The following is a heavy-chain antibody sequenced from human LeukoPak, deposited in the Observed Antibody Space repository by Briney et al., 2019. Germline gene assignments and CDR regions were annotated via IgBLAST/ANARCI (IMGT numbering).Heavy chain of an antibody. CDR1: GFTFSSYS. Sequence: GGSLRLSCAASGFTFSSYSMNWVRQAPGKGLEWVSSISSSSSYIYYADSVKGRFTISRDNAKNSLYLQMNSLRAEDTAVYYCARMRAPAYYYYYYYMDVWGKGTTVTVSS. J-gene: IGHJ6*03. D-gene: IGHD2-2*01. CDR3: ARMRAPAYYYYYYYMDV. CDR2: ISSSSSYI. V-gene: IGHV3-21*01.